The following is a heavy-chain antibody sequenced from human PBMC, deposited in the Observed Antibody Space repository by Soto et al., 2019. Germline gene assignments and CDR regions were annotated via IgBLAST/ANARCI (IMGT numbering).Heavy chain of an antibody. Sequence: ASVKVSCKASGYTFTSYAMHWVRQAPGQRLEWMGWINAGNGNTKYSQKFQGRVTITRDTSASTAYMELSSLRSEDTAVYYCARHVIYGDYAFDYWGQGTLVTVSS. D-gene: IGHD4-17*01. CDR1: GYTFTSYA. V-gene: IGHV1-3*01. CDR3: ARHVIYGDYAFDY. CDR2: INAGNGNT. J-gene: IGHJ4*02.